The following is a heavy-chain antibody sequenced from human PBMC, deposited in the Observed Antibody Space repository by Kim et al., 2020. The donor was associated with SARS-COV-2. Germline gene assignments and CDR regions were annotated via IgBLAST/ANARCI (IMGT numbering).Heavy chain of an antibody. CDR1: GFTFSNAW. Sequence: GGSLRLSCAASGFTFSNAWMSWVRQAPGKGLEWVGRIKSKTDGGTTDYAAPVKGRFTISRDDSKNTLYLQMNSLKTEDTVVYYCTTSYGSGTLDYYYYGMDVWGQGTTVTVSS. D-gene: IGHD3-10*01. CDR3: TTSYGSGTLDYYYYGMDV. CDR2: IKSKTDGGTT. J-gene: IGHJ6*02. V-gene: IGHV3-15*01.